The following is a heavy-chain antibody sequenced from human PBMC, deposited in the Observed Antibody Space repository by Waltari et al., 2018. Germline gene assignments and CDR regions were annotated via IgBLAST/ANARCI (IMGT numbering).Heavy chain of an antibody. CDR1: GYPFTSYD. CDR3: ARAKPMVRGVIMEAFDI. CDR2: INPRGGST. J-gene: IGHJ3*02. V-gene: IGHV1-46*01. Sequence: QVQLVQSGAEVTTPGASVQVSCKTSGYPFTSYDMHWVRQAPGQGLEWMGIINPRGGSTSYAQKFQGRVTMTRDTSTSTVYMELSSLRSEDTAVYYCARAKPMVRGVIMEAFDIWGQGTMVTVSS. D-gene: IGHD3-10*01.